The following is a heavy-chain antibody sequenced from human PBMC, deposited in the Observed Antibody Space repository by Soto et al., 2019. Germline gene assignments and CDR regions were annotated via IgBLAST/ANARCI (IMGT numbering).Heavy chain of an antibody. CDR2: ISSYSGIT. J-gene: IGHJ4*02. D-gene: IGHD3-9*01. CDR1: GYNFSNYG. Sequence: QVQLVQSGPEVKKPGASVKVSCTASGYNFSNYGISWVRQAPGQGPEWLGWISSYSGITNYSQKFQGRVSMATGTPTRTTYMDLRSLRSDDTAVYYCVRSDRDYESLTGYTYWGQGTLVTVSS. V-gene: IGHV1-18*01. CDR3: VRSDRDYESLTGYTY.